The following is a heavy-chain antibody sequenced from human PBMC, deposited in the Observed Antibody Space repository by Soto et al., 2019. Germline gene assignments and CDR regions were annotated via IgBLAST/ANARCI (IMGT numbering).Heavy chain of an antibody. CDR2: IIPILGIA. J-gene: IGHJ4*02. CDR3: AGAGREEGDY. CDR1: GGTFSSYT. Sequence: QVQLVQSGAEVKKPGSSVKVSCKASGGTFSSYTISWVRQAPGQGLEWMGRIIPILGIANYAQKFQGRVTITADKSTSTGYMELSSLRSEDTAVYYCAGAGREEGDYWGQGTLVTVFS. V-gene: IGHV1-69*02. D-gene: IGHD6-19*01.